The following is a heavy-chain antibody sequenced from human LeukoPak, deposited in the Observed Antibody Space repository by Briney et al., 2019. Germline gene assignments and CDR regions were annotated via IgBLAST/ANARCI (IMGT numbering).Heavy chain of an antibody. CDR1: GGSISSGGYY. D-gene: IGHD5-18*01. CDR3: ARAPRLHWFDP. V-gene: IGHV4-31*03. J-gene: IGHJ5*02. CDR2: IYYSGST. Sequence: SETLSLTCTVSGGSISSGGYYWSWIRQHPGKGLEWIGYIYYSGSTYYNPSLKSRVTISVDTSKDQFSLKLSSVTAADTAVYYCARAPRLHWFDPWGQGTLVTVSS.